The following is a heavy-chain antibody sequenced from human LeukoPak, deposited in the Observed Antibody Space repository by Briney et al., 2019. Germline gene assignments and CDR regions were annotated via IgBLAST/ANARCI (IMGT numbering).Heavy chain of an antibody. CDR2: ISSSSSYI. D-gene: IGHD5-12*01. J-gene: IGHJ4*02. Sequence: GGSLRLSCAASGFTFSSYSMNWVRQAPGKGLEWVSSISSSSSYIYYADSVKGRFTISRDNSKNTLYLQMNSLRAEDTAVYYCAKDFTYSGYDDDYWGQGTLVTVSS. CDR1: GFTFSSYS. V-gene: IGHV3-21*04. CDR3: AKDFTYSGYDDDY.